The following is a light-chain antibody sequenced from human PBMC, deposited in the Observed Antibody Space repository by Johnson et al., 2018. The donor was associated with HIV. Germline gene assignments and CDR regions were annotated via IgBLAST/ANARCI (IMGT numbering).Light chain of an antibody. CDR3: GTWDSSLSAPYI. J-gene: IGLJ1*01. V-gene: IGLV1-51*01. CDR2: DNN. CDR1: SSNIGNNY. Sequence: QSVLTQPPSVSAAPGQKVTISCSGSSSNIGNNYVSWYQQLPGTAPKLLIYDNNQRPPGITARFSGSKSGPSPTLGITVLLPGAEADYYCGTWDSSLSAPYIFGTGTKVTVL.